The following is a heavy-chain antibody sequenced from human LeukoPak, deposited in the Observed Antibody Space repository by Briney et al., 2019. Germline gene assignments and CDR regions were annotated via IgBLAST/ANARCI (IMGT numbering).Heavy chain of an antibody. CDR1: GFAFSRYG. CDR2: ISYDGDNK. Sequence: GGSLRLSSVGPGFAFSRYGMHWLRQAPGKRQEWLAIISYDGDNKHCADSVKGRFTISRDNSKTTLYLQINGLRPDDTAVYFCARDAVLAHWFGDLAGWLDPWGQGTVVTVSS. V-gene: IGHV3-30*04. CDR3: ARDAVLAHWFGDLAGWLDP. D-gene: IGHD3-10*01. J-gene: IGHJ5*02.